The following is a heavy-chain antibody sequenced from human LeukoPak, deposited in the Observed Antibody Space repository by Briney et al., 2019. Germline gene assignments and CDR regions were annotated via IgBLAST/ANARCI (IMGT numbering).Heavy chain of an antibody. CDR3: GADSMPRGVFSYAFDI. V-gene: IGHV1-58*01. D-gene: IGHD3-10*01. CDR2: IVVGSGDT. Sequence: SVKVSCKASGSTFTSSAVQWVRQARGQRLEWIGWIVVGSGDTDSAQKFQERVTITRDMSTRTAYMELSSLRSEDTAVYYCGADSMPRGVFSYAFDIWGQGIKVTVSS. CDR1: GSTFTSSA. J-gene: IGHJ3*02.